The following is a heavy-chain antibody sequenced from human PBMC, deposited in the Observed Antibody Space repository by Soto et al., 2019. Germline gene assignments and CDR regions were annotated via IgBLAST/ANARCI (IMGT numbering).Heavy chain of an antibody. CDR1: GYTFSSHG. Sequence: QVQLVQSGAEVKKPGASVKVSCKASGYTFSSHGITWLRQAPGQGLEWMGWISASNGDTNYAQRLQGRVTVTTDTSTTTSYLELRSLRSEDKAVYYCARMVRGSNIDYYYYMDVWGKGTTVTVSS. V-gene: IGHV1-18*01. D-gene: IGHD3-10*01. J-gene: IGHJ6*03. CDR3: ARMVRGSNIDYYYYMDV. CDR2: ISASNGDT.